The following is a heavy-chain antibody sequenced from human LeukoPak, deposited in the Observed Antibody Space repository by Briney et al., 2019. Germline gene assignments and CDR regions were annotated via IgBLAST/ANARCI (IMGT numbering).Heavy chain of an antibody. CDR3: ARGPPPYCSGDSCYSFLYFHH. V-gene: IGHV1-8*01. D-gene: IGHD2-15*01. Sequence: GASVKVSCKASGYTFTSYEMNWVRQATGQGLEGMGLMSPNSGNRGYAQKFEGRDTMTRDTSISAAYVELTTLRPDDPAVYSRARGPPPYCSGDSCYSFLYFHHWGQGTLVTVSS. CDR2: MSPNSGNR. J-gene: IGHJ1*01. CDR1: GYTFTSYE.